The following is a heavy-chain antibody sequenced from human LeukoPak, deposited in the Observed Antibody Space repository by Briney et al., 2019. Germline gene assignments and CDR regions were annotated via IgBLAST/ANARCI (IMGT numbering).Heavy chain of an antibody. CDR1: GYSFTTYW. CDR3: ARLLQGVAGTWGY. V-gene: IGHV5-51*01. J-gene: IGHJ4*02. Sequence: GESLKISCKASGYSFTTYWIAWVRQMPGKGLQCMGMIYPGDSDTRYSPSFQGQITISVDKSISIAYLQWSSLKASDTAMYYCARLLQGVAGTWGYWGQGTLVTVS. CDR2: IYPGDSDT. D-gene: IGHD6-19*01.